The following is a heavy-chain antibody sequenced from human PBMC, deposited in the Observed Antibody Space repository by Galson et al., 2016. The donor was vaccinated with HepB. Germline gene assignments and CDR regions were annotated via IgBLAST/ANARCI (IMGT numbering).Heavy chain of an antibody. D-gene: IGHD3-16*01. CDR2: IYHSGFT. CDR3: ARVYFVEEFNWFDP. J-gene: IGHJ5*02. CDR1: GGSISSDGYY. Sequence: TLSLTCTVSGGSISSDGYYWTWIRQHPGKGLEWLGFIYHSGFTNYNPSLKSRLSISVDTSKNQFSLKLRSVTAADTAVYYCARVYFVEEFNWFDPWGQGALVTVSS. V-gene: IGHV4-31*03.